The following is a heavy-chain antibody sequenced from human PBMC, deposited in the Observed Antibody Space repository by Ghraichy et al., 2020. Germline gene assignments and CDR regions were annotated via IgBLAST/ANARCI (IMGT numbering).Heavy chain of an antibody. J-gene: IGHJ6*03. CDR2: INHSGST. CDR1: GGSFSDYH. V-gene: IGHV4-34*01. D-gene: IGHD3-3*01. CDR3: VCPNYDSRTNYYYMDV. Sequence: SETLSLTCAVYGGSFSDYHWSWIRQPPGKGLEWIGRINHSGSTNYNPSLKSRATISVDTAKNQFSLKLSSVTAADTAVYYCVCPNYDSRTNYYYMDVWGKGTTVTVSS.